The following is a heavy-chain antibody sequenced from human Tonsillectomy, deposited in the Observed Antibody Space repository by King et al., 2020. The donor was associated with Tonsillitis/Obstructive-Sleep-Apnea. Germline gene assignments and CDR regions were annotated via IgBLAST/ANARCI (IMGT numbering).Heavy chain of an antibody. CDR3: ARVEGYCSGGSCYWGGSYFDY. Sequence: AQLVQSGAEVKKPGASVKVSCKTSGYTFTTYYMHWVRQAPGQGLEWMGIINPSGGSTSYAQKFQGRVTMTRDTSTSTVYMELSSLRSEDTAVYYWARVEGYCSGGSCYWGGSYFDYWGQGTLVTVSS. D-gene: IGHD2-15*01. CDR2: INPSGGST. J-gene: IGHJ4*02. V-gene: IGHV1-46*01. CDR1: GYTFTTYY.